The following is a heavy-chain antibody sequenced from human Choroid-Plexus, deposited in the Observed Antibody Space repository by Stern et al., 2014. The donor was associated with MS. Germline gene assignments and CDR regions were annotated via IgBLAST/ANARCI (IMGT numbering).Heavy chain of an antibody. Sequence: VQLVESGGGVVQPGRPLRLSCAASGFSFSSFGMHWVRQAPGKGLEWVALISYDGSKDYADSVKGRFAISRDNSKNTLYLQMNSLRAEDTALYYCAKDRQYLPFFFAFWGQGSLVPVPS. D-gene: IGHD2/OR15-2a*01. V-gene: IGHV3-30*18. CDR3: AKDRQYLPFFFAF. J-gene: IGHJ4*02. CDR1: GFSFSSFG. CDR2: ISYDGSK.